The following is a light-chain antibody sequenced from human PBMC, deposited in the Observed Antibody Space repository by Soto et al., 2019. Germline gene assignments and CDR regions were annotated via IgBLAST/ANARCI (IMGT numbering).Light chain of an antibody. CDR2: EVS. CDR3: SSYTTSNTLV. V-gene: IGLV2-14*01. CDR1: SSDIATYNY. J-gene: IGLJ1*01. Sequence: QSALAQPASVSGSPGQSITLSCTVTSSDIATYNYVSWYQQHPGKAPKLMIYEVSNRPSGVSRRFSGSKSGHTASLTISGLQAEDEADYYCSSYTTSNTLVFGTGTKVTVL.